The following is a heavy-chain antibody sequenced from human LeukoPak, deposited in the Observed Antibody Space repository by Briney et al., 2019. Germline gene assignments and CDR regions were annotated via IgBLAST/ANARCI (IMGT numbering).Heavy chain of an antibody. V-gene: IGHV3-66*02. CDR1: GLTVSSNY. D-gene: IGHD5-18*01. Sequence: GGSLRLSCAASGLTVSSNYMSWVRQAPGMGLEWVSVIYSVSSTFYADSVKGRFTISRDNSKNTLYLQMNSLRAEDTAVYYCARDPGIQLWDYYFDYWGQGTLVTVSS. J-gene: IGHJ4*02. CDR2: IYSVSST. CDR3: ARDPGIQLWDYYFDY.